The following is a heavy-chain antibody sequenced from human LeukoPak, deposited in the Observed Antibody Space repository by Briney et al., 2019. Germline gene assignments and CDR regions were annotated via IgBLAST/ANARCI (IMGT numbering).Heavy chain of an antibody. J-gene: IGHJ4*02. V-gene: IGHV3-7*01. D-gene: IGHD3-22*01. CDR2: VKQVGREK. Sequence: GGSLRLAWAPPGLTFSRYLMRWVRQAAGKGRDWVANVKQVGREKYYVASVKGRFTLSRDNAQNSLYLKMNSLRAEDTAVYYCARNRDYYDSSGYYMNYWGQGALVTVSS. CDR3: ARNRDYYDSSGYYMNY. CDR1: GLTFSRYL.